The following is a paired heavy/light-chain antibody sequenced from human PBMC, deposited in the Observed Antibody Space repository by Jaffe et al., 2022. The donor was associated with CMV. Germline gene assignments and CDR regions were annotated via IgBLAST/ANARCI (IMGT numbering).Light chain of an antibody. CDR2: GAS. CDR3: QQYGSSTWT. J-gene: IGKJ1*01. V-gene: IGKV3-20*01. Sequence: EIVLTQSPGTLSLSPGERATLSCRASQSVSSSYLAWYQQKPGQAPRLLIYGASSRATGIPDRFSGSGSGTDFTLTISRLEPEDFAVYYCQQYGSSTWTFGQGTKVEIK. CDR1: QSVSSSY.
Heavy chain of an antibody. CDR2: IYHSGST. CDR3: ARDAGDYGDYGWGLGDYYMDV. V-gene: IGHV4-4*02. CDR1: GGSISSSNW. J-gene: IGHJ6*03. Sequence: QVQLQESGPGLVKPSGTLSLTCAVSGGSISSSNWWSWVRQPPGKGLEWIGEIYHSGSTNYNPSLKSRVTISVDKSKNQFSLKLSSVTAADTAVYYCARDAGDYGDYGWGLGDYYMDVWGKGTTVTVSS. D-gene: IGHD4-17*01.